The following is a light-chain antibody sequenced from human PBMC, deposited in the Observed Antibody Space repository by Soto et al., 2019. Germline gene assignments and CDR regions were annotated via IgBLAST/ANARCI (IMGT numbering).Light chain of an antibody. CDR1: QSVASY. J-gene: IGKJ5*01. V-gene: IGKV3-11*01. CDR2: DAS. CDR3: QQRSNWPIT. Sequence: EIVLTQSPATLSLSPGEGDTLSCRASQSVASYLTWYQQKPGQAPRLLIYDASTRATGIPARFSGSGSGTDFTLTISSLEPEDFALYYCQQRSNWPITFGQGTRLEIK.